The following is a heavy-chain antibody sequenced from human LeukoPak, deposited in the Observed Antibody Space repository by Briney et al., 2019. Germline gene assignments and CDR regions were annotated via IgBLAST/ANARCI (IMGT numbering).Heavy chain of an antibody. J-gene: IGHJ4*02. V-gene: IGHV3-53*01. D-gene: IGHD2-2*01. CDR1: GFTVSTYY. CDR3: ARGLGYCTSTTCLLPFDY. CDR2: IYSGGST. Sequence: GGSLRLSCAASGFTVSTYYMTWVRQAPGKGLEFVSVIYSGGSTYYADSVKGRFTFPRDNPKNTLFLQMNVLRTEDTAMYYCARGLGYCTSTTCLLPFDYWGQGTLVTVYS.